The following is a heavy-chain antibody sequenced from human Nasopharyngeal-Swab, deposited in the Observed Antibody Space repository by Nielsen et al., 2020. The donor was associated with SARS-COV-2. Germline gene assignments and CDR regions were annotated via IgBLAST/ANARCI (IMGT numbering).Heavy chain of an antibody. D-gene: IGHD3/OR15-3a*01. V-gene: IGHV4-59*13. CDR2: IYYSGST. J-gene: IGHJ4*02. CDR3: ARGWTGQYFLDY. Sequence: PGKGLEWIGYIYYSGSTNYNPSLKSRVTISVDTSKNQFSLRLSSATAADTAVYFCARGWTGQYFLDYWGQGTLVTVSS.